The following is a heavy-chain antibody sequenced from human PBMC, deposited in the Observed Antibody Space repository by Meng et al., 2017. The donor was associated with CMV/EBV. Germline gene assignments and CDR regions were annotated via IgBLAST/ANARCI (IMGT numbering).Heavy chain of an antibody. Sequence: GGSLRLSCAAPGFTFSSYAMSWVRQAPGKGLEWVSAISGSGGSTYYADSVKGRFTISRDNSKNTLYLQMNSLRAEDTAVYYCAKVIRFLALLFYYGMDVWGQGTTVTVSS. D-gene: IGHD3-3*01. CDR2: ISGSGGST. J-gene: IGHJ6*02. V-gene: IGHV3-23*01. CDR3: AKVIRFLALLFYYGMDV. CDR1: GFTFSSYA.